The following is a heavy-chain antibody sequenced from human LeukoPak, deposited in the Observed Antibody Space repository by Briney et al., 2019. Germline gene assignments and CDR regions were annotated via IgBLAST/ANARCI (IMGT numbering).Heavy chain of an antibody. D-gene: IGHD3-10*01. CDR3: AREAIYYGSGDAAIYYYYYMDV. J-gene: IGHJ6*03. V-gene: IGHV4-59*01. Sequence: SETLSLTCTVSSGSLSNYYWAWIRQPPGKGLEWIGYISFSGSANYNPSLRSRLTISVGSSKNRFSLNLNSVTAADTAVYYCAREAIYYGSGDAAIYYYYYMDVWGKGTTVTISS. CDR2: ISFSGSA. CDR1: SGSLSNYY.